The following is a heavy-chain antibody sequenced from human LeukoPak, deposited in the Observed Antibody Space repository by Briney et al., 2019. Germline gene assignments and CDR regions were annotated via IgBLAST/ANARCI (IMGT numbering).Heavy chain of an antibody. V-gene: IGHV4-31*03. CDR1: GGSISSGGYY. J-gene: IGHJ4*02. D-gene: IGHD2-2*01. CDR2: IYYSGST. CDR3: ARGRGVPAAMLFDY. Sequence: SQTLSLTCTVSGGSISSGGYYWSWIRQHQGKGLEWIGYIYYSGSTYYNPSLKSRVTISVDTSKNQFSLKLSSVTAADTAVYYCARGRGVPAAMLFDYWGQGTLVTVSS.